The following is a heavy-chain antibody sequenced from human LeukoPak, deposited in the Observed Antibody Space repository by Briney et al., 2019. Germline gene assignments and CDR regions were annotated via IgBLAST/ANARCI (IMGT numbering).Heavy chain of an antibody. CDR3: ASIAARLIFDYYYYMDV. CDR2: IYYSGST. V-gene: IGHV4-39*01. J-gene: IGHJ6*03. Sequence: PSEALSLTCTVSGGSISSSGYYWGWIRQPPGKGLEWIGSIYYSGSTYYNPSLKSRVTISVDTSKNQFSLKLSSVTAADTAVYYCASIAARLIFDYYYYMDVWGKGTTVTVSS. D-gene: IGHD6-6*01. CDR1: GGSISSSGYY.